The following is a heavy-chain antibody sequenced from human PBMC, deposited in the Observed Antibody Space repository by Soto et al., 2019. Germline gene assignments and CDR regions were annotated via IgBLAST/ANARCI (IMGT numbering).Heavy chain of an antibody. CDR1: GYNFADYG. V-gene: IGHV1-18*01. Sequence: QVHLVQSGPELKKPGASVKVSCKASGYNFADYGINWVRQAPGQGLEWMGWISAYNGNTNYAQKIQDRVTMTTDTSTNSSYMEMRRLRSDDSAVYYCARGGFRDLTRFGFAYYGMDVWGQGTTVTVSS. J-gene: IGHJ6*02. D-gene: IGHD3-10*01. CDR3: ARGGFRDLTRFGFAYYGMDV. CDR2: ISAYNGNT.